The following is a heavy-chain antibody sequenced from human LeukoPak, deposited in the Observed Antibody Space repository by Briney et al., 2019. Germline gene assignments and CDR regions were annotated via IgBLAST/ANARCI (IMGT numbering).Heavy chain of an antibody. Sequence: GGSLRLSCAASGFTFSNYNMNWVRQAPGKGLEWVSVISSSSRYMYYAVSVKGRFTISRDNAKNSLYLQMNSLRAEDTAVYYCARVSTAVSLAIDYWGQGTLVTVST. J-gene: IGHJ4*02. V-gene: IGHV3-21*06. CDR3: ARVSTAVSLAIDY. D-gene: IGHD6-13*01. CDR1: GFTFSNYN. CDR2: ISSSSRYM.